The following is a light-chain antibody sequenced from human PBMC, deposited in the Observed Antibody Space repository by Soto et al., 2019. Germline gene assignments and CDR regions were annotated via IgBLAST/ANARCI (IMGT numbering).Light chain of an antibody. CDR3: QDYGTSWT. CDR2: AAS. Sequence: NVLTQSPGTVSFSPGDRATLPCRASQSVSSNKLAWYQQKPGQAPRLLIYAASGRATGIPDRFSGSGSGTDFTLTINRLEPEALAVYSSQDYGTSWTIGHGKKV. V-gene: IGKV3-20*01. J-gene: IGKJ1*01. CDR1: QSVSSNK.